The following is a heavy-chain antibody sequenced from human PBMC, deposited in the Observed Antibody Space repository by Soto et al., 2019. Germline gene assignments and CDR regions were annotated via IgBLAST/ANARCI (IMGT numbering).Heavy chain of an antibody. J-gene: IGHJ4*02. D-gene: IGHD2-15*01. Sequence: GESLKISCKGSGYSFTSYWISWVRQMPGKGLEWMGRIDPSDSYTNYSPSFQGHVTISADKSISTAYLQWSSLKASDTAIYYCARADCSGGSCALPKLDYWGQGTLVTVSS. CDR1: GYSFTSYW. CDR2: IDPSDSYT. V-gene: IGHV5-10-1*01. CDR3: ARADCSGGSCALPKLDY.